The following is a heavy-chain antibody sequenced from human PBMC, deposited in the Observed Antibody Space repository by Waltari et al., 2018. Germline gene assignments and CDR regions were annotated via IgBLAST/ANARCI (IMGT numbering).Heavy chain of an antibody. CDR2: INAGNGNK. CDR1: GYTFTSYA. Sequence: QVQLVQSGAEVKKPGASVKVSCKASGYTFTSYAMHWVRQAPGQRLEWMGWINAGNGNKKYSQKFQGRVTITRDTSASTAYMELSSLRSEDTAVYYCARGGYSGYDSPDYWGQGTLVTVSS. V-gene: IGHV1-3*01. J-gene: IGHJ4*02. D-gene: IGHD5-12*01. CDR3: ARGGYSGYDSPDY.